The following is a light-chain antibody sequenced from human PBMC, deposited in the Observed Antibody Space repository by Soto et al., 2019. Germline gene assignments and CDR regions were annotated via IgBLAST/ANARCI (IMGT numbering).Light chain of an antibody. CDR3: QQYGDSSWT. Sequence: EIVLTQSPGTLSSSPGERATLSCRASQSVSSSYLAWYQHKPGQAPRLLIYASSSRATGIPDRFGGSGSGTDVNLTISRLEPEDFEVYYCQQYGDSSWTFGQGTKVEIK. V-gene: IGKV3-20*01. J-gene: IGKJ1*01. CDR1: QSVSSSY. CDR2: ASS.